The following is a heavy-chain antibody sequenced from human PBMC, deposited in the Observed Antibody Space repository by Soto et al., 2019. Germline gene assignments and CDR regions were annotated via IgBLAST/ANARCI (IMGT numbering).Heavy chain of an antibody. CDR2: IYWNDDK. Sequence: SGPTLVKPTQTLTLTCTFSGFSLSTSGVGVGWIRQPPGKALEWLALIYWNDDKCYSPSLKSRLTITKDISKNQVVLTVANMDPVDTATYYCAHRRGYSSGYHGDAFDIWGQGTMVTVSS. CDR3: AHRRGYSSGYHGDAFDI. CDR1: GFSLSTSGVG. J-gene: IGHJ3*02. V-gene: IGHV2-5*01. D-gene: IGHD3-22*01.